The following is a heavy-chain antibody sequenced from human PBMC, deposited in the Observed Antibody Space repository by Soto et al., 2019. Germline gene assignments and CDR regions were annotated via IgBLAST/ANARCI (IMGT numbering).Heavy chain of an antibody. J-gene: IGHJ4*02. D-gene: IGHD1-7*01. CDR3: ARSSSWNYYFDY. CDR2: IDPNSGAT. Sequence: ASVKVSCKVSGFTFITYNIHWLRHAPGQGLEWMGWIDPNSGATNYAQKFQGWVTMTWDTSISTAYMELSRLTSNDTAVYFCARSSSWNYYFDYWGQGTLVTVSS. V-gene: IGHV1-2*04. CDR1: GFTFITYN.